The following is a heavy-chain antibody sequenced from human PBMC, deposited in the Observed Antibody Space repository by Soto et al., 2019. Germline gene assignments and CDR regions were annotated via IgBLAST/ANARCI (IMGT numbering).Heavy chain of an antibody. CDR3: AREYTVTRYYYDGMDV. Sequence: QVQLVESGGGVVQPGRSLRLFCAASGFTFSRYAMHWVRQAPGKGLEWVAVISNDGSNEYYADSVKGRFTISRDNSKKTLHLQMNSLRAEDTAVYYCAREYTVTRYYYDGMDVWGQGTTVTVSS. J-gene: IGHJ6*02. CDR1: GFTFSRYA. CDR2: ISNDGSNE. V-gene: IGHV3-30-3*01. D-gene: IGHD4-17*01.